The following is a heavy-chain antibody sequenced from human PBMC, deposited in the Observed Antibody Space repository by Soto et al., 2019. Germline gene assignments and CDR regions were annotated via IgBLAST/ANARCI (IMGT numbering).Heavy chain of an antibody. J-gene: IGHJ6*02. CDR3: ARAYGMDV. CDR2: ISYDGSNK. V-gene: IGHV3-30-3*01. CDR1: GFTFSSYA. Sequence: QVQLVESGGGVVQPGRSLRLSCAASGFTFSSYAMHWVRQAPGKGLEWVAVISYDGSNKYYADSVKGRFTISRGNSKNTLYLQMNSLRAEDTAVYYCARAYGMDVWGQGTTVTVSS.